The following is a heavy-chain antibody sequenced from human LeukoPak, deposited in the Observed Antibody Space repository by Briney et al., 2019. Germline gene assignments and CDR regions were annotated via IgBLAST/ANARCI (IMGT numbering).Heavy chain of an antibody. V-gene: IGHV4-34*01. CDR2: IIHSGST. J-gene: IGHJ4*02. Sequence: SETLSLTCGVYGGSFSGYYWTWIRQSPGMGLEWIGEIIHSGSTNYNPSLTSRVTISVDTSKNQFSLELSSVTAADTAVYYCARGQSVGATTIPFDYWGQGTLVTVSS. D-gene: IGHD1-26*01. CDR1: GGSFSGYY. CDR3: ARGQSVGATTIPFDY.